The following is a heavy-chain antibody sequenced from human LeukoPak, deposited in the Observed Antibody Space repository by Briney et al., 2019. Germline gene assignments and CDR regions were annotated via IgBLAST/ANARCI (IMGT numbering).Heavy chain of an antibody. V-gene: IGHV5-51*01. D-gene: IGHD1-1*01. J-gene: IGHJ6*02. CDR1: GYSFTNYW. CDR3: ARHGRVDMGTTSSSYGMDV. Sequence: GESLKISCKGSGYSFTNYWIGWVRQMSGKGLEWMGIIYPGDSDTRYSPSFQGQVTISADKSISTAYLQLSSLKASDTAMYYCARHGRVDMGTTSSSYGMDVWGQGTTVTVSS. CDR2: IYPGDSDT.